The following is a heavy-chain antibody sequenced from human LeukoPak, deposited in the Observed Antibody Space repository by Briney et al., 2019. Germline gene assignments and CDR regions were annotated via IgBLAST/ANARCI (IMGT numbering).Heavy chain of an antibody. CDR2: IKYDGGER. V-gene: IGHV3-7*01. CDR3: ARDWQGILDV. Sequence: HPGGSLRLSCAASGFTFRDYWMSWVRQAPGGGLEWVANIKYDGGERQYVDSVKGRFTISRDNADKSLYLQMNSLGVEDTAIYYCARDWQGILDVWGKGTTVTVSS. J-gene: IGHJ6*03. CDR1: GFTFRDYW.